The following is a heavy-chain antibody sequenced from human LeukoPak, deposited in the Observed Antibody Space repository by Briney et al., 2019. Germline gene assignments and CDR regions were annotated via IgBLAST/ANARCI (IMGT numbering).Heavy chain of an antibody. D-gene: IGHD4-23*01. Sequence: SVKVSCKASGGTFSRYAISWVRQAPGQGLEWVGGIIHIFGTANYAQKFQGRVTIPADESTSTAYMQLSSLKSDDTAVYYCARQLGLRWDLQAFDIWGQGTMVTVSS. V-gene: IGHV1-69*13. J-gene: IGHJ3*02. CDR3: ARQLGLRWDLQAFDI. CDR1: GGTFSRYA. CDR2: IIHIFGTA.